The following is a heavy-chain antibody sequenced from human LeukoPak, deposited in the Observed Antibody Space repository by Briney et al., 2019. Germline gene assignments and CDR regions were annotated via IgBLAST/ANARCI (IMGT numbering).Heavy chain of an antibody. Sequence: QSGGSLRLSCAASGFTLSTFAINWVRQAPGKGLEWVSAISASGDRTYYADSVKGRFAISRDNSKNTVYLQVNSLRAGDTAVYYCAKGGGWLYYFDYWGQGTLVTVSS. V-gene: IGHV3-23*01. CDR3: AKGGGWLYYFDY. CDR2: ISASGDRT. D-gene: IGHD6-19*01. CDR1: GFTLSTFA. J-gene: IGHJ4*02.